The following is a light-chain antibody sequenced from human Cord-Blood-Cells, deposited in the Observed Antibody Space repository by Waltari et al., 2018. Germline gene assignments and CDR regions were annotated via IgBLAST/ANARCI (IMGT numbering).Light chain of an antibody. CDR3: SSYTSSSGYV. J-gene: IGLJ1*01. CDR2: DVS. CDR1: SSDVGGYNY. V-gene: IGLV2-14*03. Sequence: QSALTQPASVSGSPGQSITIFCTGTSSDVGGYNYVSWYQQHPGKAPKLMIYDVSNRPSGVSNRFSGSKSGNTASLTISGLQAEDEADYYCSSYTSSSGYVFGTGTKVTVL.